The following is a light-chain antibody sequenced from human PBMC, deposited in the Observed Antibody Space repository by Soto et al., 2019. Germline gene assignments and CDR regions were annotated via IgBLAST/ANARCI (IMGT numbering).Light chain of an antibody. J-gene: IGKJ4*01. CDR2: GAS. CDR3: QQYGSSPPVT. CDR1: QSVSSSY. V-gene: IGKV3-20*01. Sequence: EIVLTQSPGTLSLSPGERATLSCMASQSVSSSYLAWYQQKPGQAPRLLIYGASDRATGIPDRFSGSGSGTDFTLNISRLEPEDFAVYYCQQYGSSPPVTFGGGNKVDIK.